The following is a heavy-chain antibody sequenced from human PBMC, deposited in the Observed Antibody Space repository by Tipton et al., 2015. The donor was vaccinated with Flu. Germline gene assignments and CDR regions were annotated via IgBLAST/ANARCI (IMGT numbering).Heavy chain of an antibody. Sequence: GLVKPSETLSLTCTVSGVSISSHYWSWIRQPAGKGLEWIGRIYYSGGSTDYNPSLKSRVTVSLDTSKNQFSLKLTSVTAADRAVYYCALSTTAHREFESWGQGTLVTVSS. D-gene: IGHD1-1*01. CDR2: IYYSGGST. CDR3: ALSTTAHREFES. J-gene: IGHJ4*02. V-gene: IGHV4-4*07. CDR1: GVSISSHY.